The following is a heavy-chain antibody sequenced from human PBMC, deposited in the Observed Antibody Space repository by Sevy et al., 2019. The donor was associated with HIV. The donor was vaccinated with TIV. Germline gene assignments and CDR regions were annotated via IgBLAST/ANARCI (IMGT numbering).Heavy chain of an antibody. Sequence: GGSLRLSCAVSGFTFSTYWMSWVRQAPGKGLEWVANIKKDGSEKYYVDSVKGRFNISRDNAKNSLYLQMNSLRVEDTALYYCARDCSSTSCLWGLDVWGQGTSVTVSS. V-gene: IGHV3-7*03. CDR3: ARDCSSTSCLWGLDV. CDR2: IKKDGSEK. D-gene: IGHD2-2*01. CDR1: GFTFSTYW. J-gene: IGHJ6*02.